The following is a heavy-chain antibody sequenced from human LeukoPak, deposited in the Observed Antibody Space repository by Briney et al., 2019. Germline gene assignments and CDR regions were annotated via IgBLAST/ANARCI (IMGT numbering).Heavy chain of an antibody. CDR3: ARGGGAAADYSYYYMDV. CDR2: ISAYNGNT. J-gene: IGHJ6*03. CDR1: GYTFTSYG. D-gene: IGHD6-13*01. Sequence: GASVKVSCKASGYTFTSYGITWVRQAPGQGLEWMGWISAYNGNTNYAQKLQGRVTMTTDTSTGTAYMELRGLRSDDTAVYYCARGGGAAADYSYYYMDVWGKGTTVTVSS. V-gene: IGHV1-18*01.